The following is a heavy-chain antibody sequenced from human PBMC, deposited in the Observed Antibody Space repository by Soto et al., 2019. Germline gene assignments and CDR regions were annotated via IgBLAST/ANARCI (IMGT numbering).Heavy chain of an antibody. D-gene: IGHD6-13*01. CDR1: GFSLSTSGVG. J-gene: IGHJ4*02. CDR2: IYWNDDK. V-gene: IGHV2-5*01. CDR3: AHRRATYSSSWVFFDY. Sequence: QITLKESGPPLVKPTQTLTLTCTFSGFSLSTSGVGVGWIRQPPGKALEWLALIYWNDDKRYSPSLKSRLTLTNDTSKNQVVLTTTKIVPVDTATYYCAHRRATYSSSWVFFDYWGQGTLVTVSS.